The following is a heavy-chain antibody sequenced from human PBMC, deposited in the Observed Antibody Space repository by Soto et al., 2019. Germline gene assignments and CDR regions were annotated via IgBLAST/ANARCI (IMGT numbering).Heavy chain of an antibody. CDR2: IYQSGAT. Sequence: KTSETLSLTCTVSGGSISSENWWSWVRQAPGKGLEWIGEIYQSGATHYTPSLKSRVTISLDKSKNQFFLKLHSVTAADTAVYYCARDAGASRYYGMDVWGQGTTVTVSS. CDR3: ARDAGASRYYGMDV. CDR1: GGSISSENW. D-gene: IGHD2-8*02. V-gene: IGHV4-4*02. J-gene: IGHJ6*02.